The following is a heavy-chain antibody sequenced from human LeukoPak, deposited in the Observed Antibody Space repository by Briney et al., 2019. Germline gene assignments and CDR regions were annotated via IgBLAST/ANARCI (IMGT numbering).Heavy chain of an antibody. D-gene: IGHD3-3*01. J-gene: IGHJ4*02. V-gene: IGHV3-7*01. CDR2: IKQDGSEK. CDR1: GFTFSSYW. Sequence: PRGSLRLSCAASGFTFSSYWMSWVRQAPGKGLEWVANIKQDGSEKYYVDSVKGRFTISRDNAKNSLYLQMNSLRAEDTAVYYCAREHYDFWSGYYGYWGQGTLVTVSS. CDR3: AREHYDFWSGYYGY.